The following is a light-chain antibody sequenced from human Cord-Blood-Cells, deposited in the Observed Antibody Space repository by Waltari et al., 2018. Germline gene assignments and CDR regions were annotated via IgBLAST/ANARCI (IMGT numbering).Light chain of an antibody. J-gene: IGLJ3*02. Sequence: QSVLTQPPSASGTPGQRVTISCSGSSSNIGSNYVYWYQQLPGPAPNLLIYRNNQRPSGVPDRFSASKSGTSASLAISGLRSEDEADYYCAAWDDSLSGRVFGGGTKLTVL. V-gene: IGLV1-47*01. CDR3: AAWDDSLSGRV. CDR1: SSNIGSNY. CDR2: RNN.